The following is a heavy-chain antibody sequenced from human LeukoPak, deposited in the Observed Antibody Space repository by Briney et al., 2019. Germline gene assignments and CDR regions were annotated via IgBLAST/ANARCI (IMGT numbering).Heavy chain of an antibody. V-gene: IGHV1-8*01. CDR1: GYTFTSYD. Sequence: GASVKVSCKASGYTFTSYDINWVRQATGQGLEWMGWMNPNSGNTGYAQKFQGRVTMTRNTSISTAYMELSSLRSEDTAVYYCARGFSPRPNGFIVVVPAAMDVWGKGTTVTVSS. J-gene: IGHJ6*04. D-gene: IGHD2-2*01. CDR3: ARGFSPRPNGFIVVVPAAMDV. CDR2: MNPNSGNT.